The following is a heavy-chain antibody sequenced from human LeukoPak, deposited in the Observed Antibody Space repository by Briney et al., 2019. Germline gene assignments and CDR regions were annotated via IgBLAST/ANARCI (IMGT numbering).Heavy chain of an antibody. Sequence: PGRSLRLSCAASGFTFSSYAMHWVRQAPGKGLEWVAVISYDGSNKFYADSVKGRFTISRDNSKNTLYLQMDSLRAEDTAVYYCAKDPRAAAVDRYFDYWGQGTLVTVSS. CDR3: AKDPRAAAVDRYFDY. D-gene: IGHD6-13*01. CDR2: ISYDGSNK. CDR1: GFTFSSYA. V-gene: IGHV3-30*04. J-gene: IGHJ4*02.